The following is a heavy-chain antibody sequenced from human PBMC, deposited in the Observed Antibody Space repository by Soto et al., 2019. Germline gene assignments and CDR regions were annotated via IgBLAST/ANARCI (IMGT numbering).Heavy chain of an antibody. CDR3: ERDLKMGSSPVFFFDYYYGMDV. J-gene: IGHJ6*02. Sequence: QSGGSLRLSCAASGFTFSSYGMHWVRQAPGKGLEWVAVIWYDGSNKYYADSVKGRFTISRDNSKNTLYLQMNSLRDEDTAVYYCERDLKMGSSPVFFFDYYYGMDVWGQGNTVTVSS. D-gene: IGHD6-6*01. V-gene: IGHV3-33*01. CDR1: GFTFSSYG. CDR2: IWYDGSNK.